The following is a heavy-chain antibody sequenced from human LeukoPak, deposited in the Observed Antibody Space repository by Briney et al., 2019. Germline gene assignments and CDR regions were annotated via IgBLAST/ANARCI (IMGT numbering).Heavy chain of an antibody. CDR2: ISYDGSSK. CDR1: GFTFSTYA. J-gene: IGHJ4*02. CDR3: ARAKAYFFDY. Sequence: GRSLRLSCAASGFTFSTYAMHWVRQAPGKGLEWVAVISYDGSSKYYADSVKGRFTISRDNSKNTLYLQMGSLRAEDMAVYYCARAKAYFFDYWGQGTLVTVSS. V-gene: IGHV3-30*04.